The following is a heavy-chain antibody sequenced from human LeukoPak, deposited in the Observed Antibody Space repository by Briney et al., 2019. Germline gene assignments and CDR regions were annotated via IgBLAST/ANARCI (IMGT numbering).Heavy chain of an antibody. J-gene: IGHJ5*02. V-gene: IGHV1-2*02. CDR2: ISPNTGDT. CDR1: GYTFTDYY. D-gene: IGHD1-26*01. Sequence: GASVKVSCKASGYTFTDYYVHWVRQVPGQGLEWLGLISPNTGDTHYAKKFHGRVTVTRDTSINTAYMQLTRLRSDDTAVYYCARDRVPGSYFDSWLDPWGQGTLVIVSS. CDR3: ARDRVPGSYFDSWLDP.